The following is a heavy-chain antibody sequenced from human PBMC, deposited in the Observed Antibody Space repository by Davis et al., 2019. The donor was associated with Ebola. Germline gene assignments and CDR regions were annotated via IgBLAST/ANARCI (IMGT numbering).Heavy chain of an antibody. CDR3: ARRFLEWLLIEEDAFDI. V-gene: IGHV4-34*01. D-gene: IGHD3-3*01. J-gene: IGHJ3*02. Sequence: PSETLSLTCAVYGGSFSGYYWSWIRQPPGKGLEWIGEINHSGSTNYNPSLKSRVTISVDTSKNQFSLKLSSVTAADTAVYYCARRFLEWLLIEEDAFDIWGQGTMVTVSS. CDR1: GGSFSGYY. CDR2: INHSGST.